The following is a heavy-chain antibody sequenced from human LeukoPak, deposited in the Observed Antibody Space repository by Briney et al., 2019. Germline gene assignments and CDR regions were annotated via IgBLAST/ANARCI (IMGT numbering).Heavy chain of an antibody. D-gene: IGHD6-19*01. Sequence: PSETLSLTCTVSGYSISSGYYWGWIRQPPGKGLEWIGSIYHSGSTYYNASLKSRVTISVDTSNNQFSLKLTSVTAADTAIYYCARDIFVAGHFDYWGQGTLVTVSS. CDR2: IYHSGST. CDR3: ARDIFVAGHFDY. V-gene: IGHV4-38-2*02. CDR1: GYSISSGYY. J-gene: IGHJ4*02.